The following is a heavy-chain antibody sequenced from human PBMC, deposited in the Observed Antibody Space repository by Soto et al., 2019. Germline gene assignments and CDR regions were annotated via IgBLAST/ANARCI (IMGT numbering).Heavy chain of an antibody. CDR2: THYSGTT. CDR1: IGSISAYY. V-gene: IGHV4-59*01. Sequence: SETLSLTCIVSIGSISAYYWSWIRQPPGKGLEWIGYTHYSGTTHYNPSLKSRVTTSVDTSKNQFSLRLSSVTAADTAIYYCAGSYGNAWYTYWGQGTLVTVSS. D-gene: IGHD6-13*01. CDR3: AGSYGNAWYTY. J-gene: IGHJ4*01.